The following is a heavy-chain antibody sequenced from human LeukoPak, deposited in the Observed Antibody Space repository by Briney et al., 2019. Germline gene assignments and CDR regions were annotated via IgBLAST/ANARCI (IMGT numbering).Heavy chain of an antibody. D-gene: IGHD1-14*01. Sequence: PSETLSLTCAVSGGSISSGGYSWSWIRQPPGKGLEWIGYIYHSGSTYYNPSLKSRVTISVDRSKNQFSLKLSSVTAADTAVYYCAREPGPSGTGRPYWGQGTLVTVSS. J-gene: IGHJ4*02. CDR3: AREPGPSGTGRPY. CDR1: GGSISSGGYS. V-gene: IGHV4-30-2*01. CDR2: IYHSGST.